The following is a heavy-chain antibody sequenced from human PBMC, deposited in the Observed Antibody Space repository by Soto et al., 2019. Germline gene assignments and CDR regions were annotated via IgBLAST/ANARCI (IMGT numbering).Heavy chain of an antibody. D-gene: IGHD5-18*01. CDR1: GFTISNAW. V-gene: IGHV3-15*07. CDR2: IKTKTEGGTT. Sequence: PGGSLRLSCAASGFTISNAWMSWVRQAPGMGLEWVGRIKTKTEGGTTDYAAPVRDRFTISTDDSKNTLYLQMNSLKTEDTAVYYCTRFPRAYSYVDCWGQGTLVTVSS. J-gene: IGHJ4*02. CDR3: TRFPRAYSYVDC.